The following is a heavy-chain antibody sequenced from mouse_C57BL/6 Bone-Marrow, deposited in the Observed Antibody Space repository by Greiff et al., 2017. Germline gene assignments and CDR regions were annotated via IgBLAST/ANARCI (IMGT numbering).Heavy chain of an antibody. V-gene: IGHV5-6*02. CDR3: ATTVLAGAMDY. J-gene: IGHJ4*01. Sequence: EVMLVESGGDLVKPGGSLKLSCAASGFTFSSYGMSWVRQTPDKRLEWVATISSGGSYNYYPDSVKGRFTISRDNAKNTLYLQMSILKSEDTAMYYCATTVLAGAMDYWGQGTSVTVSS. CDR2: ISSGGSYN. CDR1: GFTFSSYG. D-gene: IGHD4-1*01.